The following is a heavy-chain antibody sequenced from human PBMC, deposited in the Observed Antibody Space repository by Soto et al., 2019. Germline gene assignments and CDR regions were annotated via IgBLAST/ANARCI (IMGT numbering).Heavy chain of an antibody. Sequence: QITLKESGPTLVKPTQTLTLTCTFSGFSLSTSGVGVGWIRQPPGKALEWLALIYWDDDKRYSPSLNSRLTLTKDTSKTQAVLTMTNTDPVDTATYYCANSNDSGSYAQWGKGTLVTVSS. CDR1: GFSLSTSGVG. CDR2: IYWDDDK. V-gene: IGHV2-5*02. J-gene: IGHJ4*02. D-gene: IGHD1-26*01. CDR3: ANSNDSGSYAQ.